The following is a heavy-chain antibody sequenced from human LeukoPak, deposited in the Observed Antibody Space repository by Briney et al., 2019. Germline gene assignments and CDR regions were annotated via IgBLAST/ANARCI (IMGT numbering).Heavy chain of an antibody. CDR3: AXDXXVFDQ. CDR2: IRSSGSSE. V-gene: IGHV3-30*02. J-gene: IGHJ4*02. CDR1: GFTFSTSG. Sequence: GGSLRLSCAASGFTFSTSGMHWVRQAPSKGLEWVAFIRSSGSSEYNEDSVKGRFTISRDNSKNTVHLQMNSLRAEDTAVYYCAXDXXVFDQWGQGTLVTVSS.